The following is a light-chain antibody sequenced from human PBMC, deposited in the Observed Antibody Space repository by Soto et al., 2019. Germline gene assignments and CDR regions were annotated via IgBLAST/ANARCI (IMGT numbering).Light chain of an antibody. V-gene: IGKV3-20*01. CDR1: PTFXSN. CDR2: GQS. Sequence: IVMTQSPATLCVSPGDRATLPCMARPTFXSNFAWYQAKPGQATRILIXGQSSRATGIPERFXGSGSGKDFTLTISRLEPEEFAVYYCRQYGSSPTSTFGQGTRLEIK. CDR3: RQYGSSPTST. J-gene: IGKJ5*01.